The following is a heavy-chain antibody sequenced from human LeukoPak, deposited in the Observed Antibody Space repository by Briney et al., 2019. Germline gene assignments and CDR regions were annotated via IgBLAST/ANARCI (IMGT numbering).Heavy chain of an antibody. CDR2: VYYTGST. Sequence: PSETLSLTCTVSGGSISSYSWSWIRQPPGKGLDWIGYVYYTGSTNYNPSLRSRVTISVDRSKNQFSLNLSSVTAADTAVYYCARADCGRDCYPFDYWGQGTLVTVSS. J-gene: IGHJ4*02. CDR3: ARADCGRDCYPFDY. CDR1: GGSISSYS. D-gene: IGHD2-21*02. V-gene: IGHV4-59*01.